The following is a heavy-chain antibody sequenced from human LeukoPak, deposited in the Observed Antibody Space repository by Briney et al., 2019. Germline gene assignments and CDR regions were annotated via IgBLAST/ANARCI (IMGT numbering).Heavy chain of an antibody. CDR2: ISSSSSYI. V-gene: IGHV3-21*01. CDR3: AKDSPRITIFGVVPDYFDY. D-gene: IGHD3-3*01. Sequence: GGSLRLSCAASGFTFSSYSMNWVRQAPGKGLEWVSSISSSSSYIYYADSVKGRFTISRDNSKNTLYLQMNSLRAEDTAVYYCAKDSPRITIFGVVPDYFDYWGQGTLVTVSS. J-gene: IGHJ4*02. CDR1: GFTFSSYS.